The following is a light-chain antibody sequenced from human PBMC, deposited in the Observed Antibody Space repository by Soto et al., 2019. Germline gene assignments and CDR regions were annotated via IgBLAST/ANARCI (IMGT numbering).Light chain of an antibody. V-gene: IGLV2-14*01. CDR1: SSDVGGYNY. CDR2: EVS. CDR3: SSYTTTSTLDV. J-gene: IGLJ1*01. Sequence: QSALTQPASGSGSPGQSITISCTGTSSDVGGYNYVSWYQQHPGKAPKLMIYEVSNRPSGVSNRFSGSKSGNTASLTISGLQAEVEANYYCSSYTTTSTLDVFRTGTKVTVL.